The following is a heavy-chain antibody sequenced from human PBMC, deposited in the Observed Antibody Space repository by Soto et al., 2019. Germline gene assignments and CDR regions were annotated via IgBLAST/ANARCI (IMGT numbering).Heavy chain of an antibody. V-gene: IGHV4-59*12. D-gene: IGHD6-19*01. CDR1: GGSISSYY. CDR3: ARAGDSSGPVALGY. Sequence: SGTLSLTCTVSGGSISSYYWSWIRQPPGKGLEWIGYIYYSGSTNYNPSLKSRVTISVDTSKNQFSLKLSSVTAADTAVYYCARAGDSSGPVALGYWGQGTLVTVSS. CDR2: IYYSGST. J-gene: IGHJ4*02.